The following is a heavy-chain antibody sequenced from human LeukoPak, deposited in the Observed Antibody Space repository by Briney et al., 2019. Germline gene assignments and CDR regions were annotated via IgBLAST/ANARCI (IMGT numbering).Heavy chain of an antibody. CDR1: GGTFNSYA. CDR3: ARSGIHYYDSSGYPGDYFDY. CDR2: IIPIFGTA. Sequence: ASVKVSCKASGGTFNSYAIRWVRQAPGQGLEWMGGIIPIFGTANYAQKFQGRVTITADESTSTAYMELSSLRSEDTAVYYCARSGIHYYDSSGYPGDYFDYWGQGTLVTVSS. D-gene: IGHD3-22*01. V-gene: IGHV1-69*01. J-gene: IGHJ4*02.